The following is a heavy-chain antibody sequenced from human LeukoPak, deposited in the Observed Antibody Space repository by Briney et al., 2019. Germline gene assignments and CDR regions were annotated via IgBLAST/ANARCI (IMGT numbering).Heavy chain of an antibody. CDR3: AREGRDYGDYCRGDCYSALDY. Sequence: PGGSLRLSCAASGFTFSAYAMHWVRQAPGKGLEWVSVISSVTSSDGSDKNYAESVRGRVTISRDNSKNTLYLEMNSLRVEDTAVYFCAREGRDYGDYCRGDCYSALDYWGQGTLVTVSS. CDR1: GFTFSAYA. J-gene: IGHJ4*02. V-gene: IGHV3-30*04. D-gene: IGHD4-17*01. CDR2: TSSDGSDK.